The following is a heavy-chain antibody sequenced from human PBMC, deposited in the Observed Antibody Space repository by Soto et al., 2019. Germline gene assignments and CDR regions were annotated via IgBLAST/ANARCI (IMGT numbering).Heavy chain of an antibody. CDR2: IVVGSGNT. V-gene: IGHV1-58*01. D-gene: IGHD3-3*01. J-gene: IGHJ5*02. CDR3: AAGRLRFLVPFDP. CDR1: GFTFTSSA. Sequence: GASVKVSCKASGFTFTSSAVQWVRQARGQRLEWVGWIVVGSGNTNYAQKFQERVTITRDMSTSTAYMELSSLRSEDTAVYYCAAGRLRFLVPFDPWGQGTLVTVSS.